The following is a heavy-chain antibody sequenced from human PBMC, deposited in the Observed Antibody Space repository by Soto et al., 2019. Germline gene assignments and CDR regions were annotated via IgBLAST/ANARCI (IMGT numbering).Heavy chain of an antibody. V-gene: IGHV4-34*01. Sequence: XGTLSLTCAVYGGSFSDYSCSWIRQPPGKGLEWIGEINHSGVTNYNPSLKSRVTISVDTSKNQFSLKLSSVTAADTAVFYCERGRTNPHCSGGSCYRPSYYYYYDMDVWGQGTTVTV. CDR2: INHSGVT. CDR3: ERGRTNPHCSGGSCYRPSYYYYYDMDV. D-gene: IGHD2-15*01. CDR1: GGSFSDYS. J-gene: IGHJ6*02.